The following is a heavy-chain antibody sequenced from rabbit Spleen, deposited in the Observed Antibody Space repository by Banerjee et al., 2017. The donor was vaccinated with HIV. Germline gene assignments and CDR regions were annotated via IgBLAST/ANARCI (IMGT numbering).Heavy chain of an antibody. CDR3: TRNTANDLDYFNL. J-gene: IGHJ4*01. CDR2: INAVTGKA. CDR1: GFSFSNKAV. D-gene: IGHD1-1*01. Sequence: QEQLVESGGGLVKPEGSLKLSCTASGFSFSNKAVMCWVRQTPGKGLEWIACINAVTGKAVYASWAKGRFTFSKTSSTTVTLQMTSLTAADTATYFCTRNTANDLDYFNLWGPGTLVTVS. V-gene: IGHV1S45*01.